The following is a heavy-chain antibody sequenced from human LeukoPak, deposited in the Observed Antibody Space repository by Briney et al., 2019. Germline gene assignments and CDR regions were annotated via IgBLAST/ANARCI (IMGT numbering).Heavy chain of an antibody. V-gene: IGHV1-18*01. CDR3: ASYFYDDSGFPNYSFDY. CDR2: ISSYNGDT. D-gene: IGHD3-22*01. Sequence: ASVKVSCKASGYIFNRYGITWVRQAPGQGLEWMGWISSYNGDTNYAQKFQGRATMTTDTSTTTAYMELRSLRSDDTAIYCCASYFYDDSGFPNYSFDYWGLGTLVTVSS. J-gene: IGHJ4*02. CDR1: GYIFNRYG.